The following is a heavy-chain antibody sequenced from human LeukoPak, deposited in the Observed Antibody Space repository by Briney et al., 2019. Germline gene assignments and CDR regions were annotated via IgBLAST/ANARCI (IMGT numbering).Heavy chain of an antibody. Sequence: SETLSLTCAVYGGSFSGYYWSWIRQPAGKGLEWIGRIYASGSTTYNPSLKSRVTMAVDTSKTQFSLKLSSVTAADTAVYYCARDSGTTGEVKFDPWGQGTLVTVSS. J-gene: IGHJ5*02. CDR2: IYASGST. V-gene: IGHV4-4*07. CDR1: GGSFSGYY. D-gene: IGHD3-10*01. CDR3: ARDSGTTGEVKFDP.